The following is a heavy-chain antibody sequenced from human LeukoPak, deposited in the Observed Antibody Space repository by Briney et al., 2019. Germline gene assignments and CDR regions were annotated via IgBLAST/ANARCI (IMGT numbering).Heavy chain of an antibody. CDR1: GYSFPSYW. CDR3: AIFLWFGELSNYFDY. CDR2: IYPGDSDT. J-gene: IGHJ4*02. D-gene: IGHD3-10*01. Sequence: GESLKISCKGSGYSFPSYWIGWVRQMPGKGLEWMGIIYPGDSDTRYSPSFQGQVTISADKSISTAYLQWSSLKASDTAMYYCAIFLWFGELSNYFDYWGQGTLVTVSS. V-gene: IGHV5-51*01.